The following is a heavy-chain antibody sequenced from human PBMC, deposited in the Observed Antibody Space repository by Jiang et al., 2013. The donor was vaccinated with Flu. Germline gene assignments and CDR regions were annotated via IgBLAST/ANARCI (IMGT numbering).Heavy chain of an antibody. J-gene: IGHJ6*02. CDR3: ARGWTATTDYFQYHGLDV. CDR2: SSYSRER. D-gene: IGHD1-7*01. V-gene: IGHV4-31*02. CDR1: YY. Sequence: YYWSWIPPAPGKAWSGLGTSSYSRERLLQPSLKSRVTISVDTSKNQXSLKLSSVTAADTAVYHCARGWTATTDYFQYHGLDVWGHGTTVTVSS.